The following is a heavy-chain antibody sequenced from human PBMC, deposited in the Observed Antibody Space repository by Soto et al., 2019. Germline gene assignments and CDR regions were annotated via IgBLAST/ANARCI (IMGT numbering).Heavy chain of an antibody. V-gene: IGHV4-39*01. J-gene: IGHJ5*02. CDR2: LYYSGST. Sequence: QLRLQESGPGLVKPSETLSLTCTVSGGSISSTTYYWCWIRQPPGKGLEWIGSLYYSGSTYYNTSLKSRVTISVDTSNNQFSLKLSSVTAADTAVYYCARRSPGGGSGTYGWWFGPLGQGNLVIVSS. CDR1: GGSISSTTYY. CDR3: ARRSPGGGSGTYGWWFGP. D-gene: IGHD3-10*01.